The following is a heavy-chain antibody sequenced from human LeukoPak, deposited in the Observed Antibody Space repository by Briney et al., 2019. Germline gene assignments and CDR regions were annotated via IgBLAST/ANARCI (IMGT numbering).Heavy chain of an antibody. CDR2: ISPNSGDT. V-gene: IGHV1-18*04. CDR3: ARLRAVAGIFDY. CDR1: GYIFTDYY. J-gene: IGHJ4*02. Sequence: ASVKVSCKTSGYIFTDYYMHWVRQAPGQGLEWMGWISPNSGDTNYAQKLQGRVTMTTDTSTSTAYMELRSLRSDDTAVYYCARLRAVAGIFDYWGQGTLVTVSS. D-gene: IGHD6-19*01.